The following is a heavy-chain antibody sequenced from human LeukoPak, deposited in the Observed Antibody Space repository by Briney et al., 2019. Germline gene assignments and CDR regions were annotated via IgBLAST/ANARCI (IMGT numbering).Heavy chain of an antibody. D-gene: IGHD3-10*01. CDR1: GYTFTSFD. CDR3: ARESGFYASGSRY. V-gene: IGHV1-8*01. CDR2: MNTNSGKT. J-gene: IGHJ4*02. Sequence: ASVKVSCKASGYTFTSFDINWVRQATGQGLEWMGWMNTNSGKTGYAQTFQGRVTMTRDTSINTAYMELTSLRSVDTAVYYCARESGFYASGSRYWGQGTLVIVSS.